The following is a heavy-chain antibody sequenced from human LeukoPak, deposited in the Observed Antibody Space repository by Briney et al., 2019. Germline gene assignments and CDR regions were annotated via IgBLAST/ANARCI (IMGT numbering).Heavy chain of an antibody. CDR3: ARVSFESNSGYHTAYYYYYYMDV. J-gene: IGHJ6*03. CDR1: EFTFSDYS. D-gene: IGHD3-3*01. V-gene: IGHV3-48*04. Sequence: PGGSLRLSCAASEFTFSDYSMNWVRQAPGKGLEWVSYIDENSKTIYYADSVKGRFTISRDNAKNSLYLQMNSLRAEDTAVYYCARVSFESNSGYHTAYYYYYYMDVWGKGTTVTVSS. CDR2: IDENSKTI.